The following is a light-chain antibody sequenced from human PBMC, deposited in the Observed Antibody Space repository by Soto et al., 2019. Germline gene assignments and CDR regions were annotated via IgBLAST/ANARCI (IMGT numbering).Light chain of an antibody. CDR2: SSN. CDR1: SSNIGRNT. V-gene: IGLV1-44*01. Sequence: QSVLTQPPSASGTPGQRVTISCSGSSSNIGRNTVTWYQQLPGTAPRLLIYSSNQRSSGVPDRFSGSKSGTSASLAISGLQSEDEADYYCCSYEGRYIYVFGSGTKLTVL. J-gene: IGLJ1*01. CDR3: CSYEGRYIYV.